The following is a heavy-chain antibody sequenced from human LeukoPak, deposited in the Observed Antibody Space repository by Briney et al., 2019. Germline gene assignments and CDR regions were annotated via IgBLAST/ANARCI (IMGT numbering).Heavy chain of an antibody. CDR1: GFTFSSSG. V-gene: IGHV3-30*02. CDR3: AKDGYGDHMRNWFDP. D-gene: IGHD4-17*01. J-gene: IGHJ5*02. Sequence: PGGSLRLSCAASGFTFSSSGMHWVRQAPGKGLEWVAFIRYDGSNKYYADSVKGRFTISRDNSKDTLYLQMNSLRAEDTAVYYCAKDGYGDHMRNWFDPWGQGTLVTVSS. CDR2: IRYDGSNK.